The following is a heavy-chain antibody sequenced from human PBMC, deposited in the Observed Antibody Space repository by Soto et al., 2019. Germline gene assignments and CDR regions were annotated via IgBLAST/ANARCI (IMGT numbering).Heavy chain of an antibody. D-gene: IGHD4-4*01. Sequence: ESLKISCAASGFTFSSYAMSWVRQAPGKGLEWVSAISGSGGSTYYADSVKGRFTISRDNSKNTLYLQMNSLRAEDTAVYYCAKGRDYSNYDNWFDPWGQGTLVTVSS. CDR1: GFTFSSYA. J-gene: IGHJ5*02. CDR3: AKGRDYSNYDNWFDP. CDR2: ISGSGGST. V-gene: IGHV3-23*01.